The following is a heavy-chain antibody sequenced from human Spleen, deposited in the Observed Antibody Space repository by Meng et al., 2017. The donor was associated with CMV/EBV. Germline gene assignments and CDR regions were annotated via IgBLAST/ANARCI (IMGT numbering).Heavy chain of an antibody. V-gene: IGHV1-24*01. D-gene: IGHD1-1*01. J-gene: IGHJ4*02. CDR3: ARVSYTGRYYFDY. Sequence: ASVKVSCKVSGYTLTELSMHWVRQAPGKGLEWMGGFDPEDGETIYAQKLQGRVTTSADKSTRTAYMELSSLRSEDTAVYYCARVSYTGRYYFDYWGQGTLVTVSS. CDR2: FDPEDGET. CDR1: GYTLTELS.